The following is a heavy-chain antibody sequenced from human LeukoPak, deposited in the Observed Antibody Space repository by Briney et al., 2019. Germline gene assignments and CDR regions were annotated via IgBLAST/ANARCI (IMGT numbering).Heavy chain of an antibody. D-gene: IGHD5-24*01. J-gene: IGHJ5*02. CDR1: GFPFSAYS. V-gene: IGHV3-23*01. CDR3: AKDLHYNDGRWEFDP. CDR2: VVGGGTT. Sequence: GGSLRLPCAASGFPFSAYSMNWVRQAPGRGLEWVSGVVGGGTTYYADSVKGRFTLSKDNSKKTVYLQMNSLRVEDTAIYYCAKDLHYNDGRWEFDPWGQGTLVTVSS.